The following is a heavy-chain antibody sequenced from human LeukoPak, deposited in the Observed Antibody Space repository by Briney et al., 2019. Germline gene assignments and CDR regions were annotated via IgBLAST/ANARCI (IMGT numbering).Heavy chain of an antibody. J-gene: IGHJ5*02. CDR3: AREEEQLVRDNWFDP. Sequence: SETLSLTCTVSGASITDYFWSWIRQPAGKRLEWIGRIYNSGSPNYNPSLESRATMSVDTSKNQFSLKLSSVTAADTAVYYCAREEEQLVRDNWFDPWGQGTLVTVSS. D-gene: IGHD6-13*01. CDR2: IYNSGSP. V-gene: IGHV4-4*07. CDR1: GASITDYF.